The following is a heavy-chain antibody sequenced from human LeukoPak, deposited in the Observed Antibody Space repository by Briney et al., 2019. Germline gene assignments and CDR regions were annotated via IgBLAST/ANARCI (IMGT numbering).Heavy chain of an antibody. V-gene: IGHV3-48*04. Sequence: GASLRLSCAASGFTFSSYIMDWVPQAPGKGVEWVSFISSSSSTIYYADSLKGRFTISRDNAKNSLYLQMNSPSAEDTAVYYCARDRGGSYSAIDYWGQGTPVTVTS. CDR3: ARDRGGSYSAIDY. D-gene: IGHD1-26*01. CDR2: ISSSSSTI. J-gene: IGHJ4*02. CDR1: GFTFSSYI.